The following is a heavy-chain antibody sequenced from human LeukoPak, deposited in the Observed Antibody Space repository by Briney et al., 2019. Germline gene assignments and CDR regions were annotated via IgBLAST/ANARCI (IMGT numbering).Heavy chain of an antibody. J-gene: IGHJ4*02. CDR3: AKTYDFWSGLSGY. Sequence: PGGSLRLSCAASGFTFSNAWMSWVRQAPGKGLEWVSAISGSGGSTYYADSVKGRFTISRDNSKNTLYLQMNSLRAEDTAVYYCAKTYDFWSGLSGYWGQGTLVTVSS. V-gene: IGHV3-23*01. D-gene: IGHD3-3*01. CDR1: GFTFSNAW. CDR2: ISGSGGST.